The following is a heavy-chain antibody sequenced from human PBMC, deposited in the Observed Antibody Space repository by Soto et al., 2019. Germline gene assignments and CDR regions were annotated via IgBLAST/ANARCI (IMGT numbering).Heavy chain of an antibody. CDR3: ARHEGYGDQLDY. Sequence: QVQLQESGPGLVKPSETLSLTCTVSGGSISSYYWSWIRQPPGKGLEWIGYIYYSGSTNYNPSLKRRVTISVDTSKNQFSLKLSSVTAADTAVYYCARHEGYGDQLDYWGQGTLVTVSS. J-gene: IGHJ4*02. D-gene: IGHD4-17*01. V-gene: IGHV4-59*08. CDR1: GGSISSYY. CDR2: IYYSGST.